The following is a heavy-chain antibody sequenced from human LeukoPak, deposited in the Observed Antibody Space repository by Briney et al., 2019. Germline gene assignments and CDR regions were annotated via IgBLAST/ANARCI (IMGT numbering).Heavy chain of an antibody. CDR3: ARDIVVVAPARESFYYFDY. CDR1: GFTFSSYS. J-gene: IGHJ4*02. Sequence: GGSLRLSCAASGFTFSSYSMNWVRQAPGKGLEWVANIKQDGTEEYYVDSVKGRFTISRDNAKNSLYLQMNSLRAEDTAVYYCARDIVVVAPARESFYYFDYWGQGTLVTVSS. V-gene: IGHV3-7*01. D-gene: IGHD2-2*01. CDR2: IKQDGTEE.